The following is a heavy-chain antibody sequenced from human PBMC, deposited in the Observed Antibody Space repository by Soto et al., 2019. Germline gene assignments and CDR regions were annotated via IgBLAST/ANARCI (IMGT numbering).Heavy chain of an antibody. D-gene: IGHD3-3*01. CDR1: GGTISGYY. CDR2: IYSSGNT. J-gene: IGHJ5*02. V-gene: IGHV4-4*07. Sequence: SETLSLTGSVSGGTISGYYWTWIRQPAGKGLEWIGRIYSSGNTKYNPSLQSRVTMSLDTSNNQFSLRLTSVTAADTAVYYCARGQRFSDWFDPWGQGTLVTVSS. CDR3: ARGQRFSDWFDP.